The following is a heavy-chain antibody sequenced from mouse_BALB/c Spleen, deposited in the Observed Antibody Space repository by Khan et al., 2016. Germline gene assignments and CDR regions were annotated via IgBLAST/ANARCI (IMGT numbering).Heavy chain of an antibody. D-gene: IGHD1-1*01. Sequence: QIQLVQSGPELKKPGETVKISCKASGYTFTNYGMNWVKQAPGKDLKWMGWINTYTGEPTYADDFKGRFAFSLETSASTAYLQINNLRNEDTATYFGARYRYSYGSSKYFDVWGAGTTVTVSS. CDR2: INTYTGEP. CDR3: ARYRYSYGSSKYFDV. V-gene: IGHV9-3-1*01. J-gene: IGHJ1*01. CDR1: GYTFTNYG.